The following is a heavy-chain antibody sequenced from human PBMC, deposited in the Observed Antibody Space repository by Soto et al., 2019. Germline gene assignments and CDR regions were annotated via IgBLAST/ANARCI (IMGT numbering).Heavy chain of an antibody. D-gene: IGHD2-21*02. CDR1: GVSISSVDHY. Sequence: QVQLQDSGPGLVEPSQTLSLTCTVSGVSISSVDHYCSWFRQRPGKGLDFIGYIHNSGSTHTNPSLQSRVTMSVDGSKNQFSLKLTSVTAADTAVYYCARGNDSAKAGYWGQGTLVTVSS. CDR3: ARGNDSAKAGY. CDR2: IHNSGST. J-gene: IGHJ4*02. V-gene: IGHV4-31*03.